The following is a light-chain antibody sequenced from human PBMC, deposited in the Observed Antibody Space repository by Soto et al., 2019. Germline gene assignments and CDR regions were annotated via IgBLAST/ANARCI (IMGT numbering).Light chain of an antibody. CDR1: QSVSSSY. V-gene: IGKV3-20*01. CDR3: QQYGGSRWT. J-gene: IGKJ1*01. CDR2: GTS. Sequence: EIVLTQSPGTLSLSPGERATLSCRASQSVSSSYLAWYQQKFGQAPRLLIYGTSFRATGIPDRFSGSASGTDFTLTISRLEPEDFAVYYCQQYGGSRWTFGQGTKVEIK.